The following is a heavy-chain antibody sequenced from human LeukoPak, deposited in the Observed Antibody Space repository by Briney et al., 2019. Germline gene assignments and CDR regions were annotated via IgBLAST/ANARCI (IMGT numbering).Heavy chain of an antibody. V-gene: IGHV3-23*01. CDR1: GFTFSTYG. CDR2: ITGSGGST. Sequence: PGGSLRLSCASSGFTFSTYGMSWVRQAPGKGLEWVSSITGSGGSTYYADSVKGRFTIFRDNSKNTLSLQMNSLRAEDTAVYYCAKERNLEIAVAGTIFDYWGQGTLVTVSS. D-gene: IGHD6-19*01. J-gene: IGHJ4*02. CDR3: AKERNLEIAVAGTIFDY.